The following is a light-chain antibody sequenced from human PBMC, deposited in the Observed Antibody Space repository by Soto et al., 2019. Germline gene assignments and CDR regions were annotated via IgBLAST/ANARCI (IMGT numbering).Light chain of an antibody. V-gene: IGKV1-39*01. CDR1: QRITDY. CDR2: AAS. Sequence: IQMTQSPSSLSASVGDRVTITCRTSQRITDYLNWYQQKPGNAPKLLIFAASSLQSDFPSRFSGSGSETDFTLTIIDLQPEDFATYYCQQSYSTPYAFGQGTKLDIK. J-gene: IGKJ2*01. CDR3: QQSYSTPYA.